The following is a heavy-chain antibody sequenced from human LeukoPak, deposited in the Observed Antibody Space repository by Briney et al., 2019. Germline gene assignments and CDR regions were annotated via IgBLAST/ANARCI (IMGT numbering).Heavy chain of an antibody. D-gene: IGHD5-12*01. CDR2: IYYSGST. CDR3: ACMIVATRNDY. Sequence: SETLSLTCTISGGSISSGGYYWNWIRQHPGKGLEWIGYIYYSGSTYYNPSLKSRVTISVDTSKNQFSLKLSSVTAADTAVYYCACMIVATRNDYWGQGTLVTVSS. V-gene: IGHV4-31*03. CDR1: GGSISSGGYY. J-gene: IGHJ4*02.